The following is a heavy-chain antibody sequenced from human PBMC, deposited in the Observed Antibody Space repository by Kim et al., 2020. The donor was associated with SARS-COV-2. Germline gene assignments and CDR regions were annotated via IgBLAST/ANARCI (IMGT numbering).Heavy chain of an antibody. J-gene: IGHJ4*02. CDR2: IYPGDSDT. CDR3: ARHGFNGGSGSPWYY. V-gene: IGHV5-51*01. Sequence: GESLKISCKGSGYTFTTYWIGWVRQMPGKGLEWMGIIYPGDSDTRYSPSFQGQVTISADKSTSTAYLQWSSLKASDTAMYYCARHGFNGGSGSPWYYWGQGTLVTVSS. D-gene: IGHD1-26*01. CDR1: GYTFTTYW.